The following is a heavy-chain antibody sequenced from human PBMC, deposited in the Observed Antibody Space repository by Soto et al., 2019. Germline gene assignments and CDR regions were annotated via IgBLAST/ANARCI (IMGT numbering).Heavy chain of an antibody. V-gene: IGHV4-39*01. CDR2: IFYSGST. CDR1: GGSISSSRSY. J-gene: IGHJ4*02. D-gene: IGHD6-13*01. CDR3: ARAGLAGFSAQAYYFDY. Sequence: SETLSLTCNVSGGSISSSRSYWAWIRQPPGKGLEWIANIFYSGSTYYNPSLKSRVTVSVDTSKNQFSLKLSSVTAADTAVYYCARAGLAGFSAQAYYFDYWGQGTLVTVSS.